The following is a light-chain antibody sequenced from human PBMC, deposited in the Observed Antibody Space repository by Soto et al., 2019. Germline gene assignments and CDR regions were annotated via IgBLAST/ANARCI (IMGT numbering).Light chain of an antibody. V-gene: IGLV3-1*01. CDR1: KLGNKY. Sequence: SYELTQPPSVYVSPGQTASITCSGDKLGNKYASWYQQKPGQSPVVVIYQDSMRPSGIPERFSGSNSGNTATLTISGTQAMDEADFSCQAWDSSTAIFGGVTKLTVL. J-gene: IGLJ2*01. CDR2: QDS. CDR3: QAWDSSTAI.